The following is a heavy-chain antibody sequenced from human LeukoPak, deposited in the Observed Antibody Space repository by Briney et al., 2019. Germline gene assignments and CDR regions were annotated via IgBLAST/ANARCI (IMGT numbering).Heavy chain of an antibody. J-gene: IGHJ6*03. V-gene: IGHV3-53*01. CDR2: IYSGGST. Sequence: GGSLRLSCAPSGFTLSSNYMSWVRQAPRQGLEWASVIYSGGSTYYADYVKGRFTLSRDNSKNTLYIQMNSLRAEETAVYYCATSRPGDRYNYFSYYYYYYLDVWGKGTTVTVSS. D-gene: IGHD5-24*01. CDR3: ATSRPGDRYNYFSYYYYYYLDV. CDR1: GFTLSSNY.